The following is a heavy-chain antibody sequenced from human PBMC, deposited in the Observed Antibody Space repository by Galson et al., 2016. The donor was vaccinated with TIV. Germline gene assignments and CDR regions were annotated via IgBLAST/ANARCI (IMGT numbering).Heavy chain of an antibody. CDR2: IYVSGTT. CDR1: GYSINSGYY. D-gene: IGHD4-17*01. J-gene: IGHJ6*02. Sequence: ETLSLTCAVSGYSINSGYYWGWIRQPPGKGLQWIGSIYVSGTTYYNPSLQSRLTMSVDTSKNQFSLKLSSVSAADTAVYYCVREGSTVTMHHYFGMDVWGQGTSVTVSS. CDR3: VREGSTVTMHHYFGMDV. V-gene: IGHV4-38-2*02.